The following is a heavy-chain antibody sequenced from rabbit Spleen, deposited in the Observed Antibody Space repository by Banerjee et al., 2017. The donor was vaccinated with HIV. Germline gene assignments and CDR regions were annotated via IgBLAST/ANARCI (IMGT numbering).Heavy chain of an antibody. V-gene: IGHV1S45*01. CDR2: IAGSSSGFT. Sequence: QEHLEESGGDLVKPGASLTLTCTASGFSFSSGYYMCWVRQAPGKGLEWISCIAGSSSGFTYSATWAKGRFTISKTSSTTVTLQMTRLTAADTATYFCARDAASSFSSYGMDLWGQGTLVTVS. CDR3: ARDAASSFSSYGMDL. J-gene: IGHJ6*01. CDR1: GFSFSSGYY. D-gene: IGHD8-1*01.